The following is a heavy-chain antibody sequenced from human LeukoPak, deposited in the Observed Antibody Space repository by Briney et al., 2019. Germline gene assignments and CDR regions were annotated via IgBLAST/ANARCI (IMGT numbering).Heavy chain of an antibody. CDR3: VRYCSSTTCYTRAVDY. J-gene: IGHJ4*02. CDR1: GYSITSGYN. Sequence: SETLSLTCTVSGYSITSGYNWAWIRQPPGKALDWIGSIYHSGSAYYNPSLKSRVTISVDTSKNQFSLKLGSVTAADTAVYYCVRYCSSTTCYTRAVDYWGQGTLVTVPS. D-gene: IGHD2-2*02. CDR2: IYHSGSA. V-gene: IGHV4-38-2*02.